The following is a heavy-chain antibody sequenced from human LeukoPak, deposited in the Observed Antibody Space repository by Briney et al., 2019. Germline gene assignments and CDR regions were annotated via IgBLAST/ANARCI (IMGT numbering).Heavy chain of an antibody. CDR2: ISWNSGSI. CDR1: GFTFDDYA. V-gene: IGHV3-9*01. D-gene: IGHD3-10*01. Sequence: PGGSLRLSCAASGFTFDDYAMHWVRQAPGKGLEWVSGISWNSGSIGYADSVKGRFTISRDNAKNSLYLQMNSLRAEDTALYYCAKDLGSSGSYFDYWGQGTLVTVSS. J-gene: IGHJ4*02. CDR3: AKDLGSSGSYFDY.